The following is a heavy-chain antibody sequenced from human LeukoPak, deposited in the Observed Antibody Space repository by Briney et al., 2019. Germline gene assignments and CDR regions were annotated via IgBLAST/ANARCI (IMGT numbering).Heavy chain of an antibody. D-gene: IGHD3-16*02. J-gene: IGHJ6*03. V-gene: IGHV4-59*01. Sequence: PSETLSLTCTVSGYSIISDYFWGWIRQPPGKGLEWIGYIYYSGNTNYNPSLKSRVTISVDTSKNQFSLKLSSVTAADTAVYYCARAFYPGYYSYMAVWGKGTTVTVSS. CDR3: ARAFYPGYYSYMAV. CDR1: GYSIISDYF. CDR2: IYYSGNT.